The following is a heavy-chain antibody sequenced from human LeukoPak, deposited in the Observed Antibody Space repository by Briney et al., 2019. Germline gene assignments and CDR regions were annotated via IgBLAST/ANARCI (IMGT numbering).Heavy chain of an antibody. V-gene: IGHV4-34*01. D-gene: IGHD3-22*01. Sequence: SETLSLTCAVYGGSFSGYYWSWIRQPPGKGLEWIGSIYYSGSTYYNPSLKSRVTISVDTSKNQFSLKLSSVTAADTAVYYCARHEVYYDSSRGSLGWFDPWGQGTLVTVSS. CDR1: GGSFSGYY. CDR2: IYYSGST. CDR3: ARHEVYYDSSRGSLGWFDP. J-gene: IGHJ5*02.